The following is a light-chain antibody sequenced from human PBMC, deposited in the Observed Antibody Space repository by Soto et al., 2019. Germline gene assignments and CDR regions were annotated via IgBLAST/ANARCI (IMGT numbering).Light chain of an antibody. Sequence: EIVLTQSPGTLSLSPGERATLFCRASQSVSSSYLAWYQQKPGQDPRLLIYGASSRATGIPDRFSGSGSGTDFTLTITRLEPEDFAVYYCQQYGTSPPITFGQGTRLEIK. CDR3: QQYGTSPPIT. V-gene: IGKV3-20*01. CDR2: GAS. CDR1: QSVSSSY. J-gene: IGKJ5*01.